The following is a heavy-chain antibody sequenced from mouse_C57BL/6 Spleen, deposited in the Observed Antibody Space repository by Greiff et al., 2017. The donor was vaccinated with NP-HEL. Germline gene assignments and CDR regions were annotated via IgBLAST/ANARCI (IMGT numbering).Heavy chain of an antibody. CDR3: ARWNSNYAMDY. CDR2: IYPSDSET. CDR1: GYTFTSYW. D-gene: IGHD2-5*01. Sequence: QVQLQQPGAELVRPGSSVKLSCKASGYTFTSYWMDWVKQRPGQGLEWIGNIYPSDSETHYNQKFKDKATLTVDKSSSTAYMQLSSLTSEDSAVYYCARWNSNYAMDYWGQGTSVTVSS. J-gene: IGHJ4*01. V-gene: IGHV1-61*01.